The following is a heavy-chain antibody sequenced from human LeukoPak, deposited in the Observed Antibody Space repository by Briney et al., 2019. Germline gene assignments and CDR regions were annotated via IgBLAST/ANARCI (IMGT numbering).Heavy chain of an antibody. CDR2: INENGDIA. CDR3: AREITGTDVYLDY. V-gene: IGHV3-43*02. Sequence: GGSLRLSCAASGFTFDDYAMHWVRQGPGKSLEWVSLINENGDIAYYVDSVKGRFTISRDNAKNSLYLQMNSLRAEDTAVYYCAREITGTDVYLDYWGQGTLVTVSS. J-gene: IGHJ4*02. CDR1: GFTFDDYA. D-gene: IGHD1-20*01.